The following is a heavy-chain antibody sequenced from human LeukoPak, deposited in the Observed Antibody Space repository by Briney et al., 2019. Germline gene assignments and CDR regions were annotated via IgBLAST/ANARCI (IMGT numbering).Heavy chain of an antibody. V-gene: IGHV4-4*07. Sequence: SETLSLTCTVSGGSISSYYWSWIRQPAGKGLEWIGRIYTSGSTNYNPSLKSRVTMSVDTSKNQFSLKLSSVTAADTAVYYWAREAAGTGLSVFDYWGQGTLVTVSS. CDR2: IYTSGST. D-gene: IGHD6-13*01. CDR3: AREAAGTGLSVFDY. J-gene: IGHJ4*02. CDR1: GGSISSYY.